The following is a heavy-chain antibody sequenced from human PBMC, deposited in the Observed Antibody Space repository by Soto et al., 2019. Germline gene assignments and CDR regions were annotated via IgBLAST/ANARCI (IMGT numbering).Heavy chain of an antibody. V-gene: IGHV1-3*01. D-gene: IGHD4-4*01. Sequence: ASVKVSCKASGYTFTSYGIHWVRQAPGQRLEWMGWINAANGDTKYSPKFQGRVTITRDASTSTVYLELSSLRSEDTAMYYCARDPSTINKLIGVWFDPWGQGTLVTVSS. J-gene: IGHJ5*02. CDR1: GYTFTSYG. CDR2: INAANGDT. CDR3: ARDPSTINKLIGVWFDP.